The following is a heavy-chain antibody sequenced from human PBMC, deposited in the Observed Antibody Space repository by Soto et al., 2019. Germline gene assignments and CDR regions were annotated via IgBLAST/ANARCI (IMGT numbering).Heavy chain of an antibody. V-gene: IGHV3-33*01. CDR2: IWYDGSNK. Sequence: PGGSLRLSCAASGFTFSSYGMHWVRQAPGKGLEWVAVIWYDGSNKYYADSVKGRFTISRDNSKNTLYLQMNSLRAEDTAVYYCARDRIAAAGTVYYYYYGMDVWGQGTTVTVSS. J-gene: IGHJ6*02. D-gene: IGHD6-13*01. CDR3: ARDRIAAAGTVYYYYYGMDV. CDR1: GFTFSSYG.